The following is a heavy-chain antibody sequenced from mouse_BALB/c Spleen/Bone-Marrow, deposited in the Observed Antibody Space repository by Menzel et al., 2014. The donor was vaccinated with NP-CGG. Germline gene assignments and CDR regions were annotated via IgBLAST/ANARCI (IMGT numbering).Heavy chain of an antibody. J-gene: IGHJ4*01. Sequence: VQRGESGPGLVGPFQGLSITCTVSGFSLTSYGVHWVRQPPGKVLGGLGVIWAGGSTNYNSALMSRLSISKDNSKSQVFLKMNSLQTDDAAMYYCARGSYYEGAMDYWGQGTSVTVSS. CDR3: ARGSYYEGAMDY. V-gene: IGHV2-9*02. CDR1: GFSLTSYG. CDR2: IWAGGST. D-gene: IGHD1-1*01.